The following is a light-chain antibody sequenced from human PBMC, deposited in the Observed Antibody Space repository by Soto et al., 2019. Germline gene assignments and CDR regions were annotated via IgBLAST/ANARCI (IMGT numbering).Light chain of an antibody. CDR1: QDIYNY. V-gene: IGKV1-33*01. CDR2: GAS. CDR3: QHYEPLPPI. J-gene: IGKJ4*01. Sequence: DIQMSQSPSSLSASVGDRVTITCQASQDIYNYLNWYQQKPGKAPKLLIYGASNLQIGVPSRFSGSVSGTDFPFPISRLMSEDIATYDGQHYEPLPPIFGGGTKVEIK.